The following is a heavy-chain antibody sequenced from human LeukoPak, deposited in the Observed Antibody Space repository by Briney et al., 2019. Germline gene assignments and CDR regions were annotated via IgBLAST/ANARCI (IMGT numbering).Heavy chain of an antibody. CDR2: INHSGST. CDR3: ARGGVGVLAARPRGMDY. V-gene: IGHV4-34*01. CDR1: GGSFSGYY. J-gene: IGHJ4*02. Sequence: ETLSLTCAVYGGSFSGYYWSWIRQPPGKGLEWIGEINHSGSTNYNPSLKSRATISVDTSKNQFSLKLSSVTAADTAVYYCARGGVGVLAARPRGMDYWGQGTLVTVSS. D-gene: IGHD6-6*01.